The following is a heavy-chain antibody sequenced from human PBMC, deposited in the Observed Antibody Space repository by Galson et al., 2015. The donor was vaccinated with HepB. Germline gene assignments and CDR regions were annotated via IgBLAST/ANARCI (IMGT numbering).Heavy chain of an antibody. Sequence: SLRLSCAASGFTFSSYAMHWVRQAPGKGLEYVSAISSNGGSTYYADSVKGRFTISRDNSKNTLYLQMSGLRAEDTAVYYCVKDRWEAVTDFDYWGQGTLVTVSS. CDR2: ISSNGGST. V-gene: IGHV3-64D*06. J-gene: IGHJ4*02. CDR1: GFTFSSYA. D-gene: IGHD4-17*01. CDR3: VKDRWEAVTDFDY.